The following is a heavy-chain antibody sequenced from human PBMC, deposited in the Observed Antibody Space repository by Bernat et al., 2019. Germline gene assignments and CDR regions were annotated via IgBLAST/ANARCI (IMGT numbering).Heavy chain of an antibody. J-gene: IGHJ5*02. D-gene: IGHD5-12*01. CDR3: AKEQLRDGYTWRFDP. Sequence: QVQLVESGGGVVQPGRSLRLSCAASGFTFSSYGMHWVRQAPGKGLEWVAVISYDGSNKYYADSVKGRFTISRDNSKNTLYLQMNSLRAEDTAVYYCAKEQLRDGYTWRFDPWGQGTLVTVSS. V-gene: IGHV3-30*18. CDR2: ISYDGSNK. CDR1: GFTFSSYG.